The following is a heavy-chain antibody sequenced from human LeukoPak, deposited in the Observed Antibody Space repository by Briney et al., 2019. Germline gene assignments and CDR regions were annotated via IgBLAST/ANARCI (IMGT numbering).Heavy chain of an antibody. V-gene: IGHV3-23*01. CDR3: AKDYSSSWLNFDY. CDR2: ISGSGGST. CDR1: GFTFSSYA. D-gene: IGHD6-13*01. Sequence: PGGSLRLSCAASGFTFSSYAMSWVRQAPGKGLEWASAISGSGGSTYYADSVKGRFTISRDNSKNTLYLQMNSLRAEDTAVYYCAKDYSSSWLNFDYWGQGTLVTVSS. J-gene: IGHJ4*02.